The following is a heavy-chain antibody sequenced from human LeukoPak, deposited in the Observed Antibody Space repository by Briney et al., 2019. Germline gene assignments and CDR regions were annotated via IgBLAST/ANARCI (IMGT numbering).Heavy chain of an antibody. D-gene: IGHD6-19*01. CDR2: IYYSGNT. CDR1: GGSISNYY. V-gene: IGHV4-59*01. J-gene: IGHJ4*02. Sequence: SETLSLTCTASGGSISNYYWSWIRQPPGKGLEWIGYIYYSGNTNYNPSLKSRVTLSVDTSKNRFSLKLSSVTAADTAVYYCASGYSSGWFYFDYWGRGTLVTVSS. CDR3: ASGYSSGWFYFDY.